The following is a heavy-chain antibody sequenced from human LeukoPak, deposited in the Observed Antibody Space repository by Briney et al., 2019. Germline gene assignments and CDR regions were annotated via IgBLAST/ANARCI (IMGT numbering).Heavy chain of an antibody. J-gene: IGHJ5*02. CDR3: ARSGGSNYNWSDP. CDR1: GGSISSYY. V-gene: IGHV4-59*08. D-gene: IGHD2-15*01. CDR2: IYYSGST. Sequence: SETLSLTCTVSGGSISSYYWSWIRQPPGKGLEWIGYIYYSGSTNYNHSLKSRVTISVDTSKNQVSLKLSSVTAADTAVYYCARSGGSNYNWSDPWGQGTLVTVSS.